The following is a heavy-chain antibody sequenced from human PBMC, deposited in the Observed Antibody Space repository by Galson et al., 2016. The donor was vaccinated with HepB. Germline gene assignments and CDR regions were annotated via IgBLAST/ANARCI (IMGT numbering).Heavy chain of an antibody. V-gene: IGHV3-11*06. D-gene: IGHD3-22*01. Sequence: SLRLSCAASGFTFSDYYMKWVRQAPGQGLEWVSYINPSGAYTKYADSVKGRFTISRDNANNSLYLHMDSLRAEDTAVYYCAGMGYYFDPWGQGTLVIVSS. J-gene: IGHJ5*02. CDR2: INPSGAYT. CDR1: GFTFSDYY. CDR3: AGMGYYFDP.